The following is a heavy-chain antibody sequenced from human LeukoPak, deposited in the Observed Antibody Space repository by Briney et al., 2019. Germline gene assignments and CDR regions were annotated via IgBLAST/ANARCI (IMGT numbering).Heavy chain of an antibody. D-gene: IGHD3-10*01. V-gene: IGHV3-30*18. J-gene: IGHJ4*02. CDR3: AKDRVRRVKGGNFDY. CDR2: ISYDGSNK. Sequence: GALRLSCAASGFTFSSYGMHWVRQAPGKWLEWVAVISYDGSNKYYADSVKGRFTISRDNSKNTLYLQMNSLRAEDTAVYYCAKDRVRRVKGGNFDYWGQGTLVTVSS. CDR1: GFTFSSYG.